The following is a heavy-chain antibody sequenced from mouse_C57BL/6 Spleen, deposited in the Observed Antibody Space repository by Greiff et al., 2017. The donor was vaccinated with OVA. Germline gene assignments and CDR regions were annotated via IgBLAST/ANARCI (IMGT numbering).Heavy chain of an antibody. CDR1: GYSITSGCF. V-gene: IGHV3-6*01. D-gene: IGHD2-3*01. Sequence: EVQLQQSGPGLVKPSQSLSLTCSVTGYSITSGCFWNWIRQFPGNQLEWMGYIRYDGSNNYNPSLKNRISITRDTSKNQLFLKLNSVTTEDAAADYCAREDDGYPFAYWGQGTLVTVSA. J-gene: IGHJ3*01. CDR3: AREDDGYPFAY. CDR2: IRYDGSN.